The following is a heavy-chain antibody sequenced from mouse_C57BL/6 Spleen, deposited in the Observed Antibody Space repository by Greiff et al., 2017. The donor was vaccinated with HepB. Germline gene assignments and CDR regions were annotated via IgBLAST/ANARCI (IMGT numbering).Heavy chain of an antibody. CDR3: ARNYGSSYNAMDY. V-gene: IGHV1-22*01. D-gene: IGHD1-1*01. J-gene: IGHJ4*01. CDR1: GYTFTDYN. Sequence: EVQLQQSGPELVKPGASVKMSCKASGYTFTDYNMHWVKQSHGKSLEWIGYINPNNGGTSYNQKFKGKATLTVNKSSSTAYMELRSLTSEDSAVYYWARNYGSSYNAMDYWGQGTSVTVSS. CDR2: INPNNGGT.